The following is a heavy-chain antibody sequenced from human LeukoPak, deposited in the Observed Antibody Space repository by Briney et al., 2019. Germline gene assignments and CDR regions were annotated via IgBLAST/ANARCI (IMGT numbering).Heavy chain of an antibody. J-gene: IGHJ4*02. CDR1: GFTFINAW. D-gene: IGHD5-24*01. Sequence: GGSLRLSCAASGFTFINAWMSWVRQAPGKGLKWVSYISSSGSTIYYADSVKGRFTISRDNAKNTVYLQMTSLRAEDTAIYYCASPGERDGYNYDYWGQGTLVTVSS. CDR3: ASPGERDGYNYDY. CDR2: ISSSGSTI. V-gene: IGHV3-11*04.